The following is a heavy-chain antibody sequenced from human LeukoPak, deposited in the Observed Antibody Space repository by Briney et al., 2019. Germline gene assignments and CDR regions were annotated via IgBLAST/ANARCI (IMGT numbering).Heavy chain of an antibody. CDR2: ISGGGGST. Sequence: PGGSLRLSCAASGFTFSNYGMSWVRQAPGKGLEWVSGISGGGGSTYYADSVKGRFTISRDNSKNTLYLQMNSLRAEDTAVYYCARDLGAPWGQGTLVTVSS. CDR3: ARDLGAP. D-gene: IGHD4/OR15-4a*01. J-gene: IGHJ5*02. CDR1: GFTFSNYG. V-gene: IGHV3-23*01.